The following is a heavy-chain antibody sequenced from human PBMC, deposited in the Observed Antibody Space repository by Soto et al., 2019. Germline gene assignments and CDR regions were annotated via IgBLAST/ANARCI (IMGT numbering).Heavy chain of an antibody. Sequence: GGSLRLSCAASGFSFSNYAVSWVRQTPGRGLEWVASISDKGGSTKYADSVNGRFTISRDNSRNTLFLHMDSLRAEDTAVYYCATSLLSDAFDIWGQGTMVTVSS. CDR2: ISDKGGST. CDR1: GFSFSNYA. V-gene: IGHV3-23*01. D-gene: IGHD2-2*01. CDR3: ATSLLSDAFDI. J-gene: IGHJ3*02.